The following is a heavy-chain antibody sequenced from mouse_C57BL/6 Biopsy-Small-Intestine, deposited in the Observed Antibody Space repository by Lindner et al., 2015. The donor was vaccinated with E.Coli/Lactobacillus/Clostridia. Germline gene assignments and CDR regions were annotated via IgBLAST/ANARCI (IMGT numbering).Heavy chain of an antibody. V-gene: IGHV1-81*01. CDR1: GGTFSNYA. CDR2: IIPMFGTA. Sequence: SVKVSCKASGGTFSNYAISWVRQAPGQGLEWVGGIIPMFGTANYAQKFQGRVTITADESTSTAYMELSSLRSEDTAVYYCSRRFRMGGGYYYAMDVWGQGTTVTVSS. D-gene: IGHD2-3*01. J-gene: IGHJ4*01. CDR3: SRRFRMGGGYYYAMDV.